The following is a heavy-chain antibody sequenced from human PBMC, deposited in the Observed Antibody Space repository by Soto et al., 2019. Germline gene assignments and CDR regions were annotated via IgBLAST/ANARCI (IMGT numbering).Heavy chain of an antibody. V-gene: IGHV4-39*01. CDR2: IYYSGST. Sequence: QLQLQESGPGLVKPSETLSLTCTVSGGSISSSSYYWGWIRQPPGKGLEWIGSIYYSGSTYYNPSLKSRVTISVDTSKNQFSLKLSSVTAADTAVYYCARRGIITILEFDPWGQGTLVTVSS. J-gene: IGHJ5*02. CDR1: GGSISSSSYY. D-gene: IGHD3-3*01. CDR3: ARRGIITILEFDP.